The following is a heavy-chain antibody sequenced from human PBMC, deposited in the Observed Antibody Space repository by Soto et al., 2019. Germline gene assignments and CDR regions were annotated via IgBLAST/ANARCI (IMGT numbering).Heavy chain of an antibody. J-gene: IGHJ6*04. D-gene: IGHD2-21*01. CDR3: VREIASRL. CDR1: GFTFTSYW. Sequence: EVQVVESGGGLVQPGGSLRLSCAASGFTFTSYWMTWVRQAPGRGLEWVANINKDGSEKSYVDSVMGRFPISRDNAKSSLYLQRNSLRADDTAVYYCVREIASRLWGKGTRVIVSS. CDR2: INKDGSEK. V-gene: IGHV3-7*01.